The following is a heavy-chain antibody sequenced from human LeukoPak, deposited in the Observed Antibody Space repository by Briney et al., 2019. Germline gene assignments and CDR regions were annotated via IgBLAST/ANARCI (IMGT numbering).Heavy chain of an antibody. J-gene: IGHJ4*02. CDR1: GYTFTGYY. D-gene: IGHD3-10*01. CDR3: ARAVGYGSGTYRQYFFDY. Sequence: GASAKVSCKASGYTFTGYYMHWVRQAPGQGLEWMGWINPNSGGTNYAQNFQGRVTMSRDTSISTAYMDLSRLRSDDTAVYYCARAVGYGSGTYRQYFFDYWGQGTLVTVSS. V-gene: IGHV1-2*02. CDR2: INPNSGGT.